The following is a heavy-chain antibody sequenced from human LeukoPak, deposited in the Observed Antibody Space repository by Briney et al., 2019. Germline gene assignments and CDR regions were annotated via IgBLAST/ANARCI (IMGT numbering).Heavy chain of an antibody. D-gene: IGHD3-10*01. CDR2: ISSSSSYI. Sequence: PGGSLRLSCAASGFTFSSYSMNWVRQAPGKGLEWVSSISSSSSYIYYADSVKGRFTISRDNAKNSLYLQMNSLRAGDTAVYYCARVVAYYYGSGSYYDAFDIWGQGTMVTVSS. CDR1: GFTFSSYS. J-gene: IGHJ3*02. V-gene: IGHV3-21*01. CDR3: ARVVAYYYGSGSYYDAFDI.